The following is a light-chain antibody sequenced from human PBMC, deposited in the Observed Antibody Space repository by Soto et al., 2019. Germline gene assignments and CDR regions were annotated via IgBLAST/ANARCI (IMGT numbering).Light chain of an antibody. V-gene: IGKV3-11*01. CDR3: QQRYRWPPIT. J-gene: IGKJ5*01. CDR2: DAS. CDR1: ESVFGY. Sequence: EVVLTQSPATLPLSPGERATLSCRASESVFGYLAWYQHKPGQAPRLLIYDASNRATGVPARFSGSGSGTDFTLTISSLEPEDFAVYYCQQRYRWPPITFGQGTRLDNK.